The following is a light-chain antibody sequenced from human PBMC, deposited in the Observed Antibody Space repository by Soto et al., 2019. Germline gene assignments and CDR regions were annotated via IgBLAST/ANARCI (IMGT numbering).Light chain of an antibody. CDR3: QQYGSSRWT. V-gene: IGKV3-20*01. J-gene: IGKJ1*01. CDR1: QSVSSSY. Sequence: EIALTQSPGTLSLAPGERATLSCRASQSVSSSYLAWYQQKPGQAPRLLSYGASSRATGIPDRFSGSGAGTDFTLTISRLEPEDFAVYYCQQYGSSRWTFGQGTKV. CDR2: GAS.